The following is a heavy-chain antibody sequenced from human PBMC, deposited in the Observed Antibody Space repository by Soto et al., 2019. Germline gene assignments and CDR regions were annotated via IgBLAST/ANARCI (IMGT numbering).Heavy chain of an antibody. CDR2: ISSSGSTI. J-gene: IGHJ5*02. CDR3: ARTIPQGFDP. CDR1: GFTFTDYY. Sequence: PVGSLRLSCAAAGFTFTDYYMSWIRQSPGKGLEWVSYISSSGSTIYYADSVKCRFTISRDNAKNSLYLQMNSLRAEDTAVYYCARTIPQGFDPWGQGTLVTVSS. D-gene: IGHD3-3*01. V-gene: IGHV3-11*01.